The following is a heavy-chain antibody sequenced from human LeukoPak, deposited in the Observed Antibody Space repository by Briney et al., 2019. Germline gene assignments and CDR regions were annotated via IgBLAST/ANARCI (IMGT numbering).Heavy chain of an antibody. D-gene: IGHD3-9*01. V-gene: IGHV4-34*01. Sequence: SETLSLTCTVSGVSISGYYWSWIRQPPGKGLEWIGEINHSGSTNYNPSLKSRVTISVDTSKNQFSLKLSSVTAADTAVYYCARKSVYYDILTGSHYYFDYWGQGTLVTVSS. CDR1: GVSISGYY. CDR3: ARKSVYYDILTGSHYYFDY. J-gene: IGHJ4*02. CDR2: INHSGST.